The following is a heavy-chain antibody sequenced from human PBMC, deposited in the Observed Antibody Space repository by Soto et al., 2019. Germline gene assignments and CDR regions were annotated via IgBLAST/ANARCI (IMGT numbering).Heavy chain of an antibody. CDR2: ISGTGSST. CDR1: GFTFSSYA. D-gene: IGHD6-19*01. J-gene: IGHJ6*02. V-gene: IGHV3-23*01. Sequence: PLGSLRLSCAASGFTFSSYAMSWVRQAPGKGLEWVSAISGTGSSTYYADSVKGRFTISRDNSKNTVLLQLNSLRAEDTAVYYCAKGGVAGYWPYYYGMDVWGQGTTVTVSS. CDR3: AKGGVAGYWPYYYGMDV.